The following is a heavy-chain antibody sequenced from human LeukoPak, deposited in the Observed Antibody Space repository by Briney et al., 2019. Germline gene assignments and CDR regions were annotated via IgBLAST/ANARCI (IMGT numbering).Heavy chain of an antibody. CDR1: GFTFSSYW. CDR3: ARNWGGVDY. D-gene: IGHD3-16*01. CDR2: IKQDGSEK. Sequence: GGSLRLSCAASGFTFSSYWMNWVRQAPGKGLEWVANIKQDGSEKDYVDSVKGRFTISRDNAKSSLYLQMNSLRAKDTAVYYCARNWGGVDYWGQGTLVTVSS. V-gene: IGHV3-7*01. J-gene: IGHJ4*02.